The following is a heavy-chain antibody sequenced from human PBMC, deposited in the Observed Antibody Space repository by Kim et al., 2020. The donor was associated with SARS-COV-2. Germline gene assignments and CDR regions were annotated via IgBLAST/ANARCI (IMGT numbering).Heavy chain of an antibody. CDR3: SSFYCSGSACSSV. J-gene: IGHJ1*01. V-gene: IGHV3-48*01. CDR2: INSGSTTV. CDR1: GFTFSTYS. D-gene: IGHD2-15*01. Sequence: GGSLRLSCVASGFTFSTYSMNWVRQAPGKGLEWVSYINSGSTTVNYADSVKGRFTISRDNARNSLYLQMNGLRVEDTAVYFCSSFYCSGSACSSVWGQGSLVTVSS.